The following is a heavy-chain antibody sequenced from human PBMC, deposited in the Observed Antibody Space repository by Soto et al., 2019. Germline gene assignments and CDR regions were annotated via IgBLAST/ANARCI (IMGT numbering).Heavy chain of an antibody. D-gene: IGHD1-1*01. Sequence: QVQLVESGGGVVQPGRSLRLSCAATGFSFSTHAMYWVRQAPGKGLEWVAVISFDRGIKYYADAVKGRFTSSRDNSKNAVFLQTNGLRPEDTAVYFWVRDNGCTTGPGTGYFDYRGQGARVTVSS. CDR2: ISFDRGIK. V-gene: IGHV3-30*03. CDR1: GFSFSTHA. CDR3: VRDNGCTTGPGTGYFDY. J-gene: IGHJ4*02.